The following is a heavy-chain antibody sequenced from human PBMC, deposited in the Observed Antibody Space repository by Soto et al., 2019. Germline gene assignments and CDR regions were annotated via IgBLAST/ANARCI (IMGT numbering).Heavy chain of an antibody. V-gene: IGHV4-59*01. D-gene: IGHD3-3*01. CDR2: IYYSGST. J-gene: IGHJ5*02. CDR1: GGSISSYY. CDR3: ARGELEWLFSAGGWFDP. Sequence: PSETLSLTCTVSGGSISSYYWSWIRQPPGKGLEWIGYIYYSGSTNYNPSLKSRVTISVDTSKNQFSLKLSSVTAADTAVYYCARGELEWLFSAGGWFDPWGQGTLVTVSS.